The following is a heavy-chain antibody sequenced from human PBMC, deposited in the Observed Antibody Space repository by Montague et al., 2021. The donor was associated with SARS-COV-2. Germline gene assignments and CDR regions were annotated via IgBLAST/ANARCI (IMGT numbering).Heavy chain of an antibody. CDR1: RFSFSRYR. CDR3: ARGGRGTSYYWEY. Sequence: SLRLSCAASRFSFSRYRMTWIRQAPGKGPEWVATIDRDGYEVYYVDSVKGRFTISRDNARNSLYLQLTSLRGEDTAVYYCARGGRGTSYYWEYWGQGTLVTVSS. D-gene: IGHD2-2*01. CDR2: IDRDGYEV. J-gene: IGHJ4*02. V-gene: IGHV3-7*01.